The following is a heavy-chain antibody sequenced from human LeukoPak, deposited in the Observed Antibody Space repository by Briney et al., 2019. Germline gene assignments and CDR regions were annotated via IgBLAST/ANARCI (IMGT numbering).Heavy chain of an antibody. D-gene: IGHD2-15*01. V-gene: IGHV1-18*01. CDR2: ISAYNGDT. CDR1: GHTFIKYI. J-gene: IGHJ5*02. CDR3: ARGEYCSGGACYFRVSNWFDP. Sequence: ASVKVSCKASGHTFIKYIMSWVRQAPGQGLEWMGWISAYNGDTNYAQRFQGRVTMTTDTSTSTAYMDLRTLRSDDTAIYYCARGEYCSGGACYFRVSNWFDPWGQGTLITVSS.